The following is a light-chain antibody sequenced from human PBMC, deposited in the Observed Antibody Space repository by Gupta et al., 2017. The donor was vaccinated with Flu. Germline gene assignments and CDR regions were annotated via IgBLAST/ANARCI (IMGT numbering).Light chain of an antibody. V-gene: IGKV3-15*01. CDR2: GES. Sequence: GERATRSCRASQSVSSNLDWYQQKPGQAPRLLIYGESTRATGIPARFSGSGSGTEFTLTISSLQSEDFAVYYCQQYNNWPLTFGGGTKVEIK. CDR1: QSVSSN. CDR3: QQYNNWPLT. J-gene: IGKJ4*01.